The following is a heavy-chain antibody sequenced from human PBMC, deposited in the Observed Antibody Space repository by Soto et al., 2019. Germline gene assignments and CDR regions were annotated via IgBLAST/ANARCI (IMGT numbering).Heavy chain of an antibody. D-gene: IGHD2-2*01. CDR2: INPNGGRP. V-gene: IGHV1-2*02. CDR1: GYPFIDFY. Sequence: ASVKVSCKASGYPFIDFYIHWVRQAPGQGLEWVGWINPNGGRPNYAQQFQGRVTMTRDTSVNTAYMDFNRLRSDDTAVYYCARERGTAACHNRFEYSGQGT. J-gene: IGHJ4*02. CDR3: ARERGTAACHNRFEY.